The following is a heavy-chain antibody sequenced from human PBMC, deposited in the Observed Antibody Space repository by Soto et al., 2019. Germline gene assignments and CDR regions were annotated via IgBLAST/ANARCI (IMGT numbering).Heavy chain of an antibody. J-gene: IGHJ6*02. V-gene: IGHV3-30-3*01. Sequence: WGSLRLSCAASGFTFSSYAMHWVRQAPGKGLEWVAVISYDGSNKYYADSVKGRFTISRYNSKNTLYLQMNSLRAEDTAVYYCARDRGGLYSSSPYYYYSGMDVWGQGTTVTVSS. CDR3: ARDRGGLYSSSPYYYYSGMDV. CDR1: GFTFSSYA. CDR2: ISYDGSNK. D-gene: IGHD6-6*01.